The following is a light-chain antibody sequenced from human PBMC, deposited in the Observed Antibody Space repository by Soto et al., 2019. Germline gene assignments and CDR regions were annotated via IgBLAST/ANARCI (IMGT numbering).Light chain of an antibody. J-gene: IGLJ2*01. CDR3: CSFAGSSTWVV. Sequence: QSVLTQPASVSGSPGQSITISCTGTSSDVGSYNLVSWYQRHPGKAPKLMIFEVTKRPSGVSNRFSGSKSGNTASLTISGLQAEDEADYYCCSFAGSSTWVVFGGGTKLTVL. CDR1: SSDVGSYNL. V-gene: IGLV2-23*02. CDR2: EVT.